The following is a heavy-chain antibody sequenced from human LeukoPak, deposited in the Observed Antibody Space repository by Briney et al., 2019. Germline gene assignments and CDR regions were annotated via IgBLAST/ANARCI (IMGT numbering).Heavy chain of an antibody. V-gene: IGHV3-73*01. D-gene: IGHD1-26*01. CDR1: GFTFSGSA. Sequence: QPGGSLRLSCAASGFTFSGSAMHWVRQASGKGLEWVGRIRSKANSYATAYAASVKGRFTISRDDSKNTAYPQMNSLKTEDTAVYYCTRHRSGSSSTNWFDPWGQGTLVTVSS. CDR2: IRSKANSYAT. J-gene: IGHJ5*02. CDR3: TRHRSGSSSTNWFDP.